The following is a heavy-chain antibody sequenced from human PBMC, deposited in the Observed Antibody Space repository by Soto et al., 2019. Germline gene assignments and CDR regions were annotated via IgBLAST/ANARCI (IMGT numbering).Heavy chain of an antibody. V-gene: IGHV1-8*01. D-gene: IGHD3-10*01. CDR2: MNPNSGNT. CDR3: AIPTYYYGSGSYYAFDY. Sequence: ASVKVSCKASGYTFTSYDINWVRQATGQGLEWMGWMNPNSGNTGYAQKFQGRVTMTRNTSISTAYMELSSLRSEDTAVYYCAIPTYYYGSGSYYAFDYWGQGTLVTVSS. CDR1: GYTFTSYD. J-gene: IGHJ4*02.